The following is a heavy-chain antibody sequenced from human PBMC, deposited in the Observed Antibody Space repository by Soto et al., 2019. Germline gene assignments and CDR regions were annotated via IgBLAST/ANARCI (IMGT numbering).Heavy chain of an antibody. CDR1: GDTFSSYT. CDR2: IIPILSIA. J-gene: IGHJ4*02. D-gene: IGHD3-10*01. Sequence: QVQLVQSGAEVKEPGSSVKVSCKASGDTFSSYTISWVRQAPGQGLEWMGRIIPILSIAHYARNLQGRVTITADKSTRTAYMELSSLGSEDTAVYYCAREKGRINPYDFDYWGQGTRVTVSS. V-gene: IGHV1-69*08. CDR3: AREKGRINPYDFDY.